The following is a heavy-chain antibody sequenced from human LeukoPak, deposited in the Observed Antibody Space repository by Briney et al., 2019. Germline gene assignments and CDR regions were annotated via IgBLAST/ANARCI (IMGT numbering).Heavy chain of an antibody. CDR3: ARTGSTVTMLYPFNH. D-gene: IGHD4-17*01. CDR2: IYYSGST. V-gene: IGHV4-59*01. CDR1: GGSIRSYY. Sequence: SETLSLTCTVSGGSIRSYYWSWIRQPPGKGLEWSGYIYYSGSTNYNPSLKSRVSISVDTSKNQFSLKLSSVTAADTAVYYCARTGSTVTMLYPFNHWGQGTLVTVSS. J-gene: IGHJ4*02.